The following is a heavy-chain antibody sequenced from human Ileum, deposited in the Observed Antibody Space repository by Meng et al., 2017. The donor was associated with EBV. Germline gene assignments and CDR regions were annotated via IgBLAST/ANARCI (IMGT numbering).Heavy chain of an antibody. J-gene: IGHJ4*02. CDR2: IYYSGST. CDR3: ARGGWSLDY. D-gene: IGHD2-15*01. V-gene: IGHV4-59*08. CDR1: GGSISSYY. Sequence: GQPQESGPGLLKPSETLSPTCAVSGGSISSYYWSWIRQPPGKGLEWIGYIYYSGSTNYNPSLKSRVTISVDTSKNQFSLNLSSVTAADTAVYYCARGGWSLDYWGQGTLVTVSS.